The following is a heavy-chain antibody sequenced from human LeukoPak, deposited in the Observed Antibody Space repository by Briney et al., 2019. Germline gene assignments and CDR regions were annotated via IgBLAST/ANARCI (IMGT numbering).Heavy chain of an antibody. J-gene: IGHJ3*02. CDR3: AKDGAFDI. CDR1: GFTFDDYA. Sequence: PGGSLRLSCAASGFTFDDYAMHWVRQAPGKGLEGVSGISWNSGSICYADSVKGRYTISRDNAKNSLYLQMNSLRAEDTALYYCAKDGAFDIWGQGTMVTVSS. CDR2: ISWNSGSI. V-gene: IGHV3-9*01.